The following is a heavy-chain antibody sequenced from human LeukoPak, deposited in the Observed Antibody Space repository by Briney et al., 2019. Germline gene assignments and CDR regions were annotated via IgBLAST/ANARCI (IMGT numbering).Heavy chain of an antibody. Sequence: GGSLRLSCAASGFTFSSYWMSWVRQAPGKGLEWVANIKQDGSEKYYVDSVKGRFTISRDNAKNSLYLQMNSLRAEDTAVYYCARDNIYCSSTSCSYYYYMDVWGKGTTVTVSS. V-gene: IGHV3-7*01. D-gene: IGHD2-2*01. J-gene: IGHJ6*03. CDR3: ARDNIYCSSTSCSYYYYMDV. CDR2: IKQDGSEK. CDR1: GFTFSSYW.